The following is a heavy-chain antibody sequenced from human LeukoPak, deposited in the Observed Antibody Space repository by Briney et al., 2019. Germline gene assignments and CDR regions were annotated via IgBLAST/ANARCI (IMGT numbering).Heavy chain of an antibody. V-gene: IGHV3-30*02. CDR3: ARDRDLLTGNYLDS. Sequence: PGGSLRLSCVASGFTFSSYGMHWVRQAPGKGLEWVACIRYDGSEKYYVGSVEGRFTISRDNFKNTLYLQMISLTADDTAVYYCARDRDLLTGNYLDSWGQGTLVAVSS. CDR1: GFTFSSYG. CDR2: IRYDGSEK. J-gene: IGHJ4*02. D-gene: IGHD3-9*01.